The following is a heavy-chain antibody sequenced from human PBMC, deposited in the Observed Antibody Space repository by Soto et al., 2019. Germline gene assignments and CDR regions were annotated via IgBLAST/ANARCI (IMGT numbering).Heavy chain of an antibody. D-gene: IGHD5-12*01. J-gene: IGHJ4*02. Sequence: PGGSLRLSCAASGFTFSFYTMNWVRQAPGKGLEWVSSISDSSTYIYYAESVKGRFTISRDNAKNPLYLQMNSLRAEDTAVYYCARRLVATMGDLDYWGQGTLVTVSS. CDR3: ARRLVATMGDLDY. CDR1: GFTFSFYT. CDR2: ISDSSTYI. V-gene: IGHV3-21*06.